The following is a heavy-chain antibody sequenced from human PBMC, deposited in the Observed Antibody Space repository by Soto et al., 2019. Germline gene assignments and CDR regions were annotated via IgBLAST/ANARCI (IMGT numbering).Heavy chain of an antibody. CDR3: ARDTDYYDSSGQADY. CDR1: GFTFSSYG. V-gene: IGHV3-33*01. J-gene: IGHJ4*02. Sequence: GGSLRLSCAASGFTFSSYGMHWVRQAPGKGLEWVAVIWYDGSNKYYADSVKGRFTISRDNSKNTLYLQMNSLRAEDTAVYYCARDTDYYDSSGQADYWGQGTLVTVSS. CDR2: IWYDGSNK. D-gene: IGHD3-22*01.